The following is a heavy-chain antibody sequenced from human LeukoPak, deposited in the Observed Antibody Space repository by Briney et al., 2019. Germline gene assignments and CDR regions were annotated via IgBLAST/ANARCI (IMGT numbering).Heavy chain of an antibody. CDR2: ISSAGNT. CDR3: AKDHRVFYYDSSGYYDWFDP. CDR1: GFSFSSYG. J-gene: IGHJ5*02. V-gene: IGHV3-23*01. Sequence: GGSLRLSCAASGFSFSSYGMIWVRQSPGKGLEWVSGISSAGNTYHADSVKGRFSIYRDNSINTMYLRLNSLRAEDTAVYYCAKDHRVFYYDSSGYYDWFDPWGQGTLVTVSS. D-gene: IGHD3-22*01.